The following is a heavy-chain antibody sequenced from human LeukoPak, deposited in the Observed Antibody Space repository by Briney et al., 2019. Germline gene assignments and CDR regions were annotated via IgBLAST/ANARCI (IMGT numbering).Heavy chain of an antibody. CDR2: INSDGSST. CDR1: GFTFSSYW. Sequence: GGSLRLSCAASGFTFSSYWMHWVRQAPGKGLVWVSRINSDGSSTSYADSVKGRFTISRVNAKNTLYLQMNSLRAEDTAVYYCAKTTTYYYDSSGSVLIDYWGQGTLVTVSS. J-gene: IGHJ4*02. CDR3: AKTTTYYYDSSGSVLIDY. D-gene: IGHD3-22*01. V-gene: IGHV3-74*01.